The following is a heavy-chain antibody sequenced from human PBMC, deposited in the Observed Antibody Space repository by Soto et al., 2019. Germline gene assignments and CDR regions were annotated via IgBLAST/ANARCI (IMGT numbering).Heavy chain of an antibody. CDR1: GYSFTSYW. J-gene: IGHJ6*02. D-gene: IGHD3-16*02. CDR3: AKVSFSRGSAYYYGMDV. Sequence: GESLKISCKGSGYSFTSYWIGWVRQMPGKGLEWMGIIYPGDSDTRYSPSFQGQVTISADKPISTAYLQWSSLKASDTAMYYCAKVSFSRGSAYYYGMDVWGQGTTVTVSS. CDR2: IYPGDSDT. V-gene: IGHV5-51*04.